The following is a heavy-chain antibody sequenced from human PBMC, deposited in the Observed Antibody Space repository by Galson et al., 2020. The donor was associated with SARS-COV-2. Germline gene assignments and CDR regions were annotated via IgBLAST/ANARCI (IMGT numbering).Heavy chain of an antibody. J-gene: IGHJ4*02. Sequence: ASETLSLTCTVSGGSVSSGSYYWSWIRQPPGKGLEWIGYIYYSGSTNYNPSLKSRVTISVDTSKNQFSLKLSSVTAADTAVYYCARGIRIVGALPHWGQGTLVTVSS. D-gene: IGHD1-26*01. CDR3: ARGIRIVGALPH. CDR2: IYYSGST. CDR1: GGSVSSGSYY. V-gene: IGHV4-61*01.